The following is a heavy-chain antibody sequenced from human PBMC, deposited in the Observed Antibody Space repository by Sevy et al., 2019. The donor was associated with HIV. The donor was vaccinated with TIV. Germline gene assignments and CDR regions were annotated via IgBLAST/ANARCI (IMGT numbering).Heavy chain of an antibody. J-gene: IGHJ4*02. CDR1: GGSISSSSYY. V-gene: IGHV4-39*01. D-gene: IGHD3-3*01. CDR3: ARHGDFSSGYHDFGSGDFDY. CDR2: IYYSGST. Sequence: SETLSLTCTVSGGSISSSSYYWGWTRQPPGKGLEWIGSIYYSGSTYYNPSLKSRVTISVDTSKNQFSLKLSSVTAADTAVYYCARHGDFSSGYHDFGSGDFDYWGQGTLVTVSS.